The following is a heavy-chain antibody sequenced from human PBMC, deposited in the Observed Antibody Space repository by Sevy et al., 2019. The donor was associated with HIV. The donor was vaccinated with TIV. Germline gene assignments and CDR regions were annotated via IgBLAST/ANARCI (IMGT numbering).Heavy chain of an antibody. CDR2: ISHDGSKK. V-gene: IGHV3-30*09. CDR1: GFTFSSYA. Sequence: GGSLRLSCAASGFTFSSYALLWVRQAPGKGLEGVSLISHDGSKKYYADSVKGRFAISRDESKTTLFLQMNSLRSEDTAIYYCARVGVSYCTDDCYHRFDYWGRGTLVTVSS. J-gene: IGHJ4*02. D-gene: IGHD2-21*02. CDR3: ARVGVSYCTDDCYHRFDY.